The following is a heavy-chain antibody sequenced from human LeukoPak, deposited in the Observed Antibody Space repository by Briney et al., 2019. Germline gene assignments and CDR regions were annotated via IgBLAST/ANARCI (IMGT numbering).Heavy chain of an antibody. CDR3: ARRYRGAFDI. V-gene: IGHV4-34*01. CDR1: GFTFSDNY. CDR2: INHSGST. D-gene: IGHD1-1*01. J-gene: IGHJ3*02. Sequence: GSLRLSCAASGFTFSDNYMSWVRQPPGKGLEWIGEINHSGSTNYNPSLKSRVTISVDTSKNQFSLKLSSVTAADTAVYYCARRYRGAFDIWGQGTMVTVSS.